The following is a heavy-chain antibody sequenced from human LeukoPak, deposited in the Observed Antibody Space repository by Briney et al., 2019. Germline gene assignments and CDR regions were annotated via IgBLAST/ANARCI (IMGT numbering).Heavy chain of an antibody. CDR2: ISSSSSYI. Sequence: PGGSLTLSCAASGFTLSSYSMNWVRQAPGKGLEWVSSISSSSSYIYYADSVKSRCTISRGNAKNSLYLQMNSQRAEDTAVYYCARGVRTVVVVAANNWFDPWGQGTLVTVSS. CDR3: ARGVRTVVVVAANNWFDP. V-gene: IGHV3-21*01. D-gene: IGHD2-15*01. J-gene: IGHJ5*02. CDR1: GFTLSSYS.